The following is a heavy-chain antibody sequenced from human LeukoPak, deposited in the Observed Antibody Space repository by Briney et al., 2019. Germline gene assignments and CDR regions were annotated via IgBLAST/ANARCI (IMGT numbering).Heavy chain of an antibody. D-gene: IGHD5-24*01. J-gene: IGHJ4*02. V-gene: IGHV4-39*07. CDR2: IYYSGST. Sequence: SETLSLTCIVSGGSISSSSYYWGWIRQPPGKGLEWIGSIYYSGSTYYNPSLKSRVTISVDTSKNQFSLKLSSVTAADTAVYYCARNRGDGYNLRRRPYYFDYWGQGTLVTVSS. CDR3: ARNRGDGYNLRRRPYYFDY. CDR1: GGSISSSSYY.